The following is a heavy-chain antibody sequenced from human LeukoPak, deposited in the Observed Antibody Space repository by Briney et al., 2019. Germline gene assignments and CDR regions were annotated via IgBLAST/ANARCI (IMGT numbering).Heavy chain of an antibody. V-gene: IGHV1-2*02. CDR1: GYTFTGYY. CDR2: INPNSGGT. CDR3: ATGGNGDAFDI. D-gene: IGHD3-10*01. J-gene: IGHJ3*02. Sequence: ASVKVSCKASGYTFTGYYMHWVRQAPGQGLEWMGWINPNSGGTDYAQKFQGSVTMTSDTSISTAYMELRRLRSDDTAVYYCATGGNGDAFDIWGQGTMVTVSS.